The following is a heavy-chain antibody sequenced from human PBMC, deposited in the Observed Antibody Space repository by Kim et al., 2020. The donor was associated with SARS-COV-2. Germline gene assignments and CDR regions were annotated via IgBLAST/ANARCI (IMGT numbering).Heavy chain of an antibody. J-gene: IGHJ6*02. CDR2: INHSGST. V-gene: IGHV4-34*01. D-gene: IGHD3-22*01. CDR3: ATRLYGMDV. Sequence: SETLSLTCAVYGGSFSGYYWSWIRQPPGKGLEWIGEINHSGSTNYNPSLKSRVTISVDTSKNQFSLQLSSVTAADTAVYYCATRLYGMDVWGQGTTVTVSS. CDR1: GGSFSGYY.